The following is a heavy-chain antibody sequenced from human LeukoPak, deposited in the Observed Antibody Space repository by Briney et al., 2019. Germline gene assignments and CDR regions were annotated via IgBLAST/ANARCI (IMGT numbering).Heavy chain of an antibody. CDR2: INHSGST. CDR1: GGSFSGYY. CDR3: ARGTLGYCSGGSCYGARWVDY. J-gene: IGHJ4*02. Sequence: SETLSLTCAVYGGSFSGYYWSWIRQPPGKGLEWIGEINHSGSTNYNPSLKSRATISVDTSKNQFSLKLSSVTAADTAVYYCARGTLGYCSGGSCYGARWVDYWGQGTLVTVSS. D-gene: IGHD2-15*01. V-gene: IGHV4-34*01.